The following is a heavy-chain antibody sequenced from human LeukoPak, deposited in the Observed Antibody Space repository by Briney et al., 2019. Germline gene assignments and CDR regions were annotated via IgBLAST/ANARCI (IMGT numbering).Heavy chain of an antibody. CDR2: MWADGMDK. Sequence: GGSLRLSCVASGFTLSTSGMHWVRQAPGKGLEWVALMWADGMDKDYKDSVKGRFIVSRDNSKNTLFLQMTSLRAEDTAVYYCAKGRKSCTHTNCYENTDYMDLWPKGTSVTV. J-gene: IGHJ6*03. V-gene: IGHV3-33*06. CDR3: AKGRKSCTHTNCYENTDYMDL. D-gene: IGHD2-2*01. CDR1: GFTLSTSG.